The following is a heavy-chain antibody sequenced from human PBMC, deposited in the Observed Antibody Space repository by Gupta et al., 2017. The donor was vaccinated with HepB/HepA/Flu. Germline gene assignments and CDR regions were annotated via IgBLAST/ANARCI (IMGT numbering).Heavy chain of an antibody. CDR1: GGSISTNTFY. D-gene: IGHD3-3*01. V-gene: IGHV4-39*01. CDR2: IFFGGST. J-gene: IGHJ5*01. Sequence: QLQLQEWGPGLAKPSETLSLSCTVPGGSISTNTFYWGWIRQPPGKGLEWIGSIFFGGSTSYSPSFKTRATLSVDTSKSQFSLRLNSVTAADTAIYYCVRVRSTRIKVSGVAQLPFNWFDSWGQGTLVTVSS. CDR3: VRVRSTRIKVSGVAQLPFNWFDS.